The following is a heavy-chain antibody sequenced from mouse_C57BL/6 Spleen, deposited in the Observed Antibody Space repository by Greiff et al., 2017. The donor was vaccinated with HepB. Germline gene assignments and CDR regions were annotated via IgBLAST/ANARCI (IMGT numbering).Heavy chain of an antibody. CDR1: GYTFTDYY. J-gene: IGHJ3*01. V-gene: IGHV1-76*01. CDR2: IYPGSGNT. Sequence: VQLQQSGAELVRPGASVKLSCTASGYTFTDYYINWVKQRPGQGLEWIARIYPGSGNTYYNEKFKGKATLTAEKSSSTAYMQLSSLTSEDSAVYFCAVYDYDWFAYWGQGTLVTVSA. CDR3: AVYDYDWFAY. D-gene: IGHD2-4*01.